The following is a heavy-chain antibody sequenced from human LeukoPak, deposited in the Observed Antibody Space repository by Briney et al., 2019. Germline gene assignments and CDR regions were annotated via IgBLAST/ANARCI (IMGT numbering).Heavy chain of an antibody. CDR2: INHSGST. J-gene: IGHJ4*02. Sequence: SETLSLTCAAYGGTFSGYYWSWIRQPPGKGLEWIGEINHSGSTNYNPSLKSRVTILVDTSKNQFSLKLSSVTAADTAVYYCARGGKWIQLWCFDYWGQGTLVTVSS. V-gene: IGHV4-34*01. CDR1: GGTFSGYY. D-gene: IGHD5-18*01. CDR3: ARGGKWIQLWCFDY.